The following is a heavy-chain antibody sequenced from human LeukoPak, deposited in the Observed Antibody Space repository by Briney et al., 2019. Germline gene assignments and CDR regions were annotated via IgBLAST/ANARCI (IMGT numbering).Heavy chain of an antibody. CDR3: ARDRFSYDSSGYYYFDY. D-gene: IGHD3-22*01. Sequence: ASVKVSCKASGYTFTGYYMHWVRQAPGQGLEWMGWINPNSGGTNYAQKFQGWVTMTRDTSISTAYMELSRLRSDDTAVYYCARDRFSYDSSGYYYFDYWGQGTLVTVSS. J-gene: IGHJ4*02. CDR2: INPNSGGT. CDR1: GYTFTGYY. V-gene: IGHV1-2*04.